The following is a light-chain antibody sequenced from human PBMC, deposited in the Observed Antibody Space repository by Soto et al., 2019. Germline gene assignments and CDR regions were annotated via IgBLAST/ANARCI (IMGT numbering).Light chain of an antibody. CDR1: SSDVGIYNY. V-gene: IGLV2-14*01. J-gene: IGLJ2*01. CDR3: SSYAGSNNFDI. CDR2: EVT. Sequence: QSALTQPASVSGSPGQSIAISCTGSSSDVGIYNYVSWYQQHPGKVPKLIIYEVTNRPSGVSNRFSGSKSGNTASLTISGLQAEDEADYYCSSYAGSNNFDIFGGGTKLTVL.